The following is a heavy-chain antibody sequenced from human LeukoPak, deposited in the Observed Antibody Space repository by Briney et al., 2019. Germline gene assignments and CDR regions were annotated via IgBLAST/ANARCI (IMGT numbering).Heavy chain of an antibody. Sequence: ASVKVSCKVSGYTLSSYALNWVRQAPGQGLEWMGWINTNTGNPTYAQGFTGRFVFSLDTSVSTAYLQISSLKAEDTAVYYCARVGTIFSNRPAYFDYWGQGTLVTVSS. D-gene: IGHD3-9*01. CDR2: INTNTGNP. V-gene: IGHV7-4-1*02. CDR3: ARVGTIFSNRPAYFDY. J-gene: IGHJ4*02. CDR1: GYTLSSYA.